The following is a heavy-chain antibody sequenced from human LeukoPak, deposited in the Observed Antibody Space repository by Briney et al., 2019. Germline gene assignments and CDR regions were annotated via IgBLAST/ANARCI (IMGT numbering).Heavy chain of an antibody. J-gene: IGHJ4*02. CDR2: IYYSGST. CDR1: GGSISSYY. D-gene: IGHD3-22*01. Sequence: SETLSLTCTVSGGSISSYYWSWIRQPPGKGLEWIGYIYYSGSTNYNPSLKSRVTISVDTSKNQFSLKLSSVTAADTAVYYCARAIDYYDSSGYYYWDWGQGTLVTVSS. CDR3: ARAIDYYDSSGYYYWD. V-gene: IGHV4-59*01.